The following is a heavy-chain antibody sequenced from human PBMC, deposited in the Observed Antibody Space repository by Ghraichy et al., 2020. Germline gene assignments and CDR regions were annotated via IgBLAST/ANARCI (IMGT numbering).Heavy chain of an antibody. J-gene: IGHJ5*02. CDR3: VTSTWGWGWGFDP. CDR1: GASLSSSNRY. V-gene: IGHV4-39*01. D-gene: IGHD3-16*01. Sequence: SQTLSLTCSVSGASLSSSNRYWGWIRQPPGKGLEWIGAIYYNGDTFYNPSLNSRVTISVDTSNNQFSLRLRSVTAADTAVYFCVTSTWGWGWGFDPWGQGTLVTVSS. CDR2: IYYNGDT.